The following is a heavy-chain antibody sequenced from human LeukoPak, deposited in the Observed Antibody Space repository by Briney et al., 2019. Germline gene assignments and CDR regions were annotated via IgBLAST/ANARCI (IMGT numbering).Heavy chain of an antibody. V-gene: IGHV3-7*01. CDR3: AQGHYHMDV. J-gene: IGHJ6*02. CDR2: IEPDGSEK. Sequence: GESLRRSCAASGFTFRDYWMTWVRQAAGKGLEWVASIEPDGSEKYYADSVKGRFTLSRDNVENSLYLQMNTLRVDDTAVYYCAQGHYHMDVGGHGTTVTVSS. CDR1: GFTFRDYW.